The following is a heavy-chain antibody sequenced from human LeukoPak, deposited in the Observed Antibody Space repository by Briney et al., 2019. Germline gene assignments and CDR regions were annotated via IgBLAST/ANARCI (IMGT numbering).Heavy chain of an antibody. D-gene: IGHD5-24*01. J-gene: IGHJ5*02. V-gene: IGHV3-74*01. Sequence: GWFLRLSCVVSGFTFSTYWMHWVRQAPGKGLVWVSRVDADGSTTIYADSVKGRFTISRDNGINTVYLQMNSLRAEDTAVYYCARGFDGYPFGWWFDPWGQGTLVTVSS. CDR1: GFTFSTYW. CDR2: VDADGSTT. CDR3: ARGFDGYPFGWWFDP.